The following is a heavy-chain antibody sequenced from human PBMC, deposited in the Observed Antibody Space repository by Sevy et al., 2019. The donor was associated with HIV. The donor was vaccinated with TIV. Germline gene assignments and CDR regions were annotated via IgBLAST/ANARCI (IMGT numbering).Heavy chain of an antibody. V-gene: IGHV3-23*01. CDR2: ISGSGGSGDKT. D-gene: IGHD3-22*01. Sequence: GGSLRLSCAASGFTFSSYAMNWVRQAPGKGLEWVSGISGSGGSGDKTNYADSVKGRFTISRDDSKNSLYLQLNSLRAEDTAIYYCARKYDSSGYFDYWGQGTLVTFSS. CDR1: GFTFSSYA. CDR3: ARKYDSSGYFDY. J-gene: IGHJ4*02.